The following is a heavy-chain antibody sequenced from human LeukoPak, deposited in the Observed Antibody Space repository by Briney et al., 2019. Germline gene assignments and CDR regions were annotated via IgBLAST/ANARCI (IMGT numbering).Heavy chain of an antibody. CDR1: GFTFSNYG. J-gene: IGHJ4*02. CDR3: MGRRDMFRASSSHY. V-gene: IGHV3-53*01. CDR2: IYSSGNT. Sequence: GGSLRLSCAASGFTFSNYGMNWVRQAPGKGLEWVSVIYSSGNTYYADSVKGRFTISRDNSKNTLNLQMNSLRAADTAVYYWMGRRDMFRASSSHYWGQGTLVTVSS. D-gene: IGHD3-10*02.